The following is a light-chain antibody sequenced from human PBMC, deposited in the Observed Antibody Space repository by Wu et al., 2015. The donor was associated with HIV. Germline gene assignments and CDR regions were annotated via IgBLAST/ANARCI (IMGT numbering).Light chain of an antibody. CDR3: QQYYNYPRT. V-gene: IGKV1-8*01. CDR2: GAS. CDR1: QDINNY. Sequence: AIRMTQSPSSLSASTGDRVTITCRANQDINNYLAWYQLKPGKAPNLLIFGASTLQTGVPSRFSGSGSGTHFTLTIDCLQSEDFATXYCQQYYNYPRTFGQGTNLEIK. J-gene: IGKJ2*01.